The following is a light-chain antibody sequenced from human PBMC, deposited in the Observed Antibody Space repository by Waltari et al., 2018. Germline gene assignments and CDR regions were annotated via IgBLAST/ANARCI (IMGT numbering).Light chain of an antibody. V-gene: IGLV2-14*01. CDR1: SRAVGDYRY. CDR3: SSYTTSTSYVV. CDR2: EVS. J-gene: IGLJ2*01. Sequence: QSALTQPASVSGSPGQSITISCSGTSRAVGDYRYVAWYQQHPGKAPKLMIYEVSNRPSGVSNRFSGSKSGNTASLTISGLQAEDEADYYCSSYTTSTSYVVFGGGTKLTVL.